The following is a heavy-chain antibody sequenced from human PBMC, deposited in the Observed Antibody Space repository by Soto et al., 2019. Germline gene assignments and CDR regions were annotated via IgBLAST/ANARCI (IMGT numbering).Heavy chain of an antibody. J-gene: IGHJ4*01. D-gene: IGHD1-26*01. CDR3: ARGEQYSGRIFDY. CDR1: GVGVSILCVC. CDR2: TYYRSKWYY. V-gene: IGHV6-1*01. Sequence: SQSRSLVFGITGVGVSILCVCGSWGRQSPSRGLEWLGRTYYRSKWYYEYAVSVRGRITINPDTSKNQYSLQLNSVTPEDTAVYFCARGEQYSGRIFDYCGQGTLVSGSS.